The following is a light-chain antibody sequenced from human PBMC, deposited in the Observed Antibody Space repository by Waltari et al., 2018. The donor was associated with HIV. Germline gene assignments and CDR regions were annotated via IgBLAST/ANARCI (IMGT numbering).Light chain of an antibody. CDR2: DVT. V-gene: IGLV2-8*01. J-gene: IGLJ2*01. CDR1: SSDIGAYNY. CDR3: ASHAGSKDV. Sequence: QSALTQPPSASGSPGQSVTISCTGTSSDIGAYNYVAWYQQYPGKAPKLMSYDVTKRPSGVPDRFSGSKSGNTASLTVSGLQAEDEADYYCASHAGSKDVFGGGTKLTVL.